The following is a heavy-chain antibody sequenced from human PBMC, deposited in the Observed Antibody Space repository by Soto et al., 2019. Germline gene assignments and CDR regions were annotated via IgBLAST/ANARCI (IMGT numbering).Heavy chain of an antibody. Sequence: QVQLVESGGGVVQPGRSLRLSCAASGFTFSSYGMHWVRQAPGKGLEWVAVISYDGSNKYYADSVKGRFTISRDNSKNTLYLQMNSLRAEDTAVYYCAKADSYTYSGGSCEDFWGQGTLVTVSS. CDR3: AKADSYTYSGGSCEDF. D-gene: IGHD2-15*01. CDR1: GFTFSSYG. CDR2: ISYDGSNK. V-gene: IGHV3-30*18. J-gene: IGHJ4*02.